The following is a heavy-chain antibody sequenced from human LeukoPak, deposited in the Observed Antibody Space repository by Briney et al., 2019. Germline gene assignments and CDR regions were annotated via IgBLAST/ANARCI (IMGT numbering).Heavy chain of an antibody. CDR1: GFTFSSYA. D-gene: IGHD6-13*01. CDR3: ASAFQLVYFDY. J-gene: IGHJ4*02. V-gene: IGHV3-30-3*01. Sequence: GGSLRLSCAASGFTFSSYAMHWVRQAPGKGLEWVAVISYDGSNKYYADSVKGRFTISRDNSKNSLYLQMNSLRAEDTAVYYCASAFQLVYFDYWGQGTLVTVSS. CDR2: ISYDGSNK.